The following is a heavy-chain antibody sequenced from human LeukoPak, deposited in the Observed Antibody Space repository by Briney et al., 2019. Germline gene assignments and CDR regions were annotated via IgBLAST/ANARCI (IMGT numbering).Heavy chain of an antibody. CDR1: GFTVITND. V-gene: IGHV3-53*01. Sequence: GGSLRLSCAASGFTVITNDMTWVRQAPGKGLEWVSVLYSDGNTKYADSVQGRFTISRDNSKNTLYLEMNSLSPDDTAVYYCARDQATSGGGLDSWGQGTLVTVSS. D-gene: IGHD3-16*01. J-gene: IGHJ4*02. CDR2: LYSDGNT. CDR3: ARDQATSGGGLDS.